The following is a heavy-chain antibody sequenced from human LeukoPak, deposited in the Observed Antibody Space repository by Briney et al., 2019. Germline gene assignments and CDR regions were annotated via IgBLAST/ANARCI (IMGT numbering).Heavy chain of an antibody. Sequence: SETLSLTCTVSGGSISSNYWSWIRQPPGKGLEWIGYIYYSGSTNYNPSLKSRVTISVDTSKNQFSLKLSSVTAADTAVYYCARGDPAPYYFDYWGQGTLVTVSS. CDR2: IYYSGST. CDR3: ARGDPAPYYFDY. CDR1: GGSISSNY. D-gene: IGHD3-16*01. V-gene: IGHV4-59*01. J-gene: IGHJ4*02.